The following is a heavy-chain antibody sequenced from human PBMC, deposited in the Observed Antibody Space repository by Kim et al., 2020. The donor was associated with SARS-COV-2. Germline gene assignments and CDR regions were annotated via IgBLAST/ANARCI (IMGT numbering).Heavy chain of an antibody. CDR3: ARERDYYDSSVIDY. CDR2: IWYDGSNK. D-gene: IGHD3-22*01. Sequence: GGSLRLSCAASGFTFSSYGMHWVRQAPGKGLEWVAVIWYDGSNKYYADSVKGRFTISRDNSKNTLYLQMNSLRAEDTAVYYCARERDYYDSSVIDYWGQGTLVTVSS. J-gene: IGHJ4*02. V-gene: IGHV3-33*01. CDR1: GFTFSSYG.